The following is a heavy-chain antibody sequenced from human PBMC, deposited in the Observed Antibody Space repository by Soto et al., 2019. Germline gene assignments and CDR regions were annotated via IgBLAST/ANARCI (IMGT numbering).Heavy chain of an antibody. Sequence: SETLSLTCTVSGGSISSYYWSWIRQPPGKGLEWIGYIYYSGSTNYNPSLKSRVTISVDTSKNQFSLKLSSVTAADTAVYYCARGPDYYDSSGYYGTFDYWGQGTLVT. CDR1: GGSISSYY. D-gene: IGHD3-22*01. CDR2: IYYSGST. J-gene: IGHJ4*02. V-gene: IGHV4-59*01. CDR3: ARGPDYYDSSGYYGTFDY.